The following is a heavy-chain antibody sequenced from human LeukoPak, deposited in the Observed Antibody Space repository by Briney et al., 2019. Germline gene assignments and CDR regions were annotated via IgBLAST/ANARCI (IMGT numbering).Heavy chain of an antibody. CDR2: ISGGGATT. V-gene: IGHV3-23*01. D-gene: IGHD3-10*01. CDR3: ARDQKTTYGSGSAEEGDY. Sequence: GGPLRLSCVGSGFTFNNYAMGWVRQAPGKGLEWVSGISGGGATTYYADSMKGRFIISRDNSKNSLYLQMNSLRVEDTDIYYCARDQKTTYGSGSAEEGDYWGQGTLVTVSS. CDR1: GFTFNNYA. J-gene: IGHJ4*02.